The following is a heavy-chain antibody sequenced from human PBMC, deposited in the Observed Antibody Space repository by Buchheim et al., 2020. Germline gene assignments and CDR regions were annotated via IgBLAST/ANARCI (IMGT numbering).Heavy chain of an antibody. CDR3: ARGPQGYDSSGYYYVLFSYFDY. V-gene: IGHV4-31*02. D-gene: IGHD3-22*01. CDR1: GFTFSDYY. Sequence: QVQLVESGGGLVKPGGSLRLSCAASGFTFSDYYMSWIRQHPGKGLEWIGYIYYSGSTYYNPSLKSRVTISVDTSKNQFSLKLSSVTAADTAVYYCARGPQGYDSSGYYYVLFSYFDYWGQGTL. CDR2: IYYSGST. J-gene: IGHJ4*02.